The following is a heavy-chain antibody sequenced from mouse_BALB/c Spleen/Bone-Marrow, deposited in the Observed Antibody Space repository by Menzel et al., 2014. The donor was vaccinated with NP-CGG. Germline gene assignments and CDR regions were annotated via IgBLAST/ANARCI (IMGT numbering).Heavy chain of an antibody. V-gene: IGHV2-9*02. D-gene: IGHD2-3*01. CDR3: ARRGDGSSLDY. Sequence: VMLVESGPGLVPPSQCLSISCTVSGFSLTSYGVHWVRQPPGKGLEWLGGIWAGGSANYNAALMSRLSICRDTSKSIVFLKMNTLQTDDTAMYYCARRGDGSSLDYWGQGTSLTVSS. CDR1: GFSLTSYG. J-gene: IGHJ2*02. CDR2: IWAGGSA.